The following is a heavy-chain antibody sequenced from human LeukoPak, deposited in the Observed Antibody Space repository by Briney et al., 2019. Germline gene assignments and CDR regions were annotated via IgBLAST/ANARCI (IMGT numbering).Heavy chain of an antibody. CDR2: IRYDGSNK. J-gene: IGHJ4*02. Sequence: GGSLRLSCSASGFTFISYGMPWVRQAPGKGLEGVAFIRYDGSNKYYADSVKGRFTISRDNSKNTLYLQMNSLRPEGTAIYYCAKRGGSGSLFDYWGQGTLVTVSS. D-gene: IGHD3-10*01. CDR3: AKRGGSGSLFDY. V-gene: IGHV3-30*02. CDR1: GFTFISYG.